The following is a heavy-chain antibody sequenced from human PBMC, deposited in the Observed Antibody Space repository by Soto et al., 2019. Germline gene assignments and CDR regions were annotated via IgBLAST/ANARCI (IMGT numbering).Heavy chain of an antibody. V-gene: IGHV4-31*03. Sequence: QVQLQESGPGLVKPSQTLSLTRTVSGGSISSGGYYWSWIRQHPGKGLEWIGYIYYSGSTYYNPSLKSRVTXXVXTXXNQFSLKLSSVTAADTAVYYCARASRAIVGATCGYWGQGTLVTVSS. CDR1: GGSISSGGYY. CDR3: ARASRAIVGATCGY. D-gene: IGHD1-26*01. CDR2: IYYSGST. J-gene: IGHJ4*02.